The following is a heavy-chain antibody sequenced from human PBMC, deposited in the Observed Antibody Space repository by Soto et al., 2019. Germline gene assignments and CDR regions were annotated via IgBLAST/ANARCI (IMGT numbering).Heavy chain of an antibody. CDR3: ARDYGSYYYSSGYGLLLDF. Sequence: LRLSCAASGFTLSSYGMHWVRQAPGKGLEWVAVIWYDGSNKYYADSVKGRFTISRDNSKNTLYLQMNSLRAEDTAVYYCARDYGSYYYSSGYGLLLDFWGQGTLVTGSS. CDR2: IWYDGSNK. CDR1: GFTLSSYG. D-gene: IGHD3-22*01. J-gene: IGHJ4*02. V-gene: IGHV3-33*01.